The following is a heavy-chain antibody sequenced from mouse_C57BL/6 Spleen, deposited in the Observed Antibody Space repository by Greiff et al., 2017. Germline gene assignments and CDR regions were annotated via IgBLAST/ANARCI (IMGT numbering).Heavy chain of an antibody. CDR2: IDPSDSYT. CDR1: GYTFTSYW. Sequence: QVQLQQPGAELVKPGASVKLSCKASGYTFTSYWMQWVKQRPGQGLEWIGEIDPSDSYTNYNQKFKGKATLTVDTSSSTAYMQLSSLTSDDSAIYYCARWVITTVVANAMDYWGQGTSVTVS. CDR3: ARWVITTVVANAMDY. D-gene: IGHD1-1*01. V-gene: IGHV1-50*01. J-gene: IGHJ4*01.